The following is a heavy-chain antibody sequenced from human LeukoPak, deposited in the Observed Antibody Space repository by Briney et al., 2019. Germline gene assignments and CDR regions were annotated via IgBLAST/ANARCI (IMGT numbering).Heavy chain of an antibody. CDR2: INHSGST. CDR3: ARLDGSGSYYSHYYMDV. Sequence: SETLSLTCAVYGGSFSGYYWSWIRQPPGKGLEWIGEINHSGSTNYNPSLKSRVTISVDTSKNQFSLKLSSVTAADTAVYYCARLDGSGSYYSHYYMDVWGKGTTVTISS. D-gene: IGHD3-10*01. J-gene: IGHJ6*03. V-gene: IGHV4-34*01. CDR1: GGSFSGYY.